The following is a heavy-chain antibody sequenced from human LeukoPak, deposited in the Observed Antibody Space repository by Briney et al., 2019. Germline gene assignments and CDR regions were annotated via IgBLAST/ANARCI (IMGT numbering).Heavy chain of an antibody. D-gene: IGHD5-24*01. V-gene: IGHV1-69*13. CDR2: IIPIFGTA. CDR1: GGTFSSYA. J-gene: IGHJ3*02. Sequence: SVKVSCKASGGTFSSYAISWVRQAPGQGLEWMGGIIPIFGTATYAQTFQGRVTITADESTSTAYMELSSLRSEDTAVYDCALDRDGYNLYDIWGQGTMVTVSS. CDR3: ALDRDGYNLYDI.